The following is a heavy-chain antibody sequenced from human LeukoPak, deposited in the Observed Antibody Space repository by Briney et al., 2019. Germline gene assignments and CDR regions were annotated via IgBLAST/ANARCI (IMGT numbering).Heavy chain of an antibody. CDR2: ISGSGGST. CDR3: ARAVGGMYYDFWSGYPFDY. Sequence: GGSLRLSCAASGFTFSSYAMSWVRQAPGKGLEWVSAISGSGGSTYYADSVKGRFTISRDNSKNTLYLQMNSLRAEDTAVYYCARAVGGMYYDFWSGYPFDYWGQGTLVTVSS. J-gene: IGHJ4*02. D-gene: IGHD3-3*01. V-gene: IGHV3-23*01. CDR1: GFTFSSYA.